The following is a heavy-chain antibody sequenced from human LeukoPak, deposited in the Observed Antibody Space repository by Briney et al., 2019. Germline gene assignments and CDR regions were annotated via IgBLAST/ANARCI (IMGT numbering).Heavy chain of an antibody. CDR3: ARLGAANL. J-gene: IGHJ3*01. CDR2: INHSGST. Sequence: SETLSLTCAVYGGSFSGYYWSWIRQPPGKGLEWIGEINHSGSTNYNPSLKSRVTISVDTSKNQFSLKLSSVTAADTAVYYCARLGAANLWGQGTMVTVSS. CDR1: GGSFSGYY. D-gene: IGHD6-13*01. V-gene: IGHV4-34*01.